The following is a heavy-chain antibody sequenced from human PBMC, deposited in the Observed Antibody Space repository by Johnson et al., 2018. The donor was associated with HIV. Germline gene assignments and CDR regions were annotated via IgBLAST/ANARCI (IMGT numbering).Heavy chain of an antibody. D-gene: IGHD3-9*01. CDR1: GITVSSNY. Sequence: VESGGGLVQPGGSLRLSCAASGITVSSNYMSWVRQAPGKGLEWVSVIFSVGGAYYADSVKGRFIISRDNSKNMLYLHMNSLRPEDTAVYYCARDGRDLVTRGSFDIWGQGTVVTVSS. CDR3: ARDGRDLVTRGSFDI. V-gene: IGHV3-66*02. CDR2: IFSVGGA. J-gene: IGHJ3*02.